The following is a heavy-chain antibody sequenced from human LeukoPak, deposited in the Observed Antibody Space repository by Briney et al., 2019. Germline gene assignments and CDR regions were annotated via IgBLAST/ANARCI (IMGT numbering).Heavy chain of an antibody. V-gene: IGHV4-59*01. CDR1: GGSISSYY. J-gene: IGHJ5*02. CDR3: ARGERGYSSYNWFDP. D-gene: IGHD5-18*01. Sequence: SETLSLTCTVSGGSISSYYWSWIRQPPGKGLEWIGYIYYSGSTNYNPSLKSRVTISVDTSKNQFSLKLSSVTAADTAVYYCARGERGYSSYNWFDPWGQGTLVTVSS. CDR2: IYYSGST.